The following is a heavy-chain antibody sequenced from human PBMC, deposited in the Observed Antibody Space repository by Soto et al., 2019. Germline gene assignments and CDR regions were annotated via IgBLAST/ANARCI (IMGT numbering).Heavy chain of an antibody. CDR3: ARDLMVRGVIMTYYYYYGMDV. V-gene: IGHV4-30-4*01. J-gene: IGHJ6*02. CDR1: GGSISSGDYY. D-gene: IGHD3-10*01. CDR2: IYYSGST. Sequence: PSETLSLTCTVSGGSISSGDYYWSWIRQPPGKGLEWIGYIYYSGSTYYNPSLKSRVTISVDTSKNQFSLKLSSVTAADTAVYYCARDLMVRGVIMTYYYYYGMDVWGQGTTVAVSS.